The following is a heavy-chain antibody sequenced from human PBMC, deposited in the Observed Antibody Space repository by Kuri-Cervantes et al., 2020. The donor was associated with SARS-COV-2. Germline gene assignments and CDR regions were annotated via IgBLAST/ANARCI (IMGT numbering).Heavy chain of an antibody. V-gene: IGHV3-20*01. Sequence: GGSLRLSCAAFGFTFDDYGMSWVRQAPGKGLEWVSGINWNGGSAGYADSVKGRFTISRDNAKNSLYLQMNSLRAEDTALYHCARDPGANWNAFDIWGQGTMVTVSS. CDR3: ARDPGANWNAFDI. CDR1: GFTFDDYG. D-gene: IGHD1-20*01. CDR2: INWNGGSA. J-gene: IGHJ3*02.